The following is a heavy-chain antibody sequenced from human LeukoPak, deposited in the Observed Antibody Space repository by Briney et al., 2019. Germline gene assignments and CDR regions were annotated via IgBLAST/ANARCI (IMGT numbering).Heavy chain of an antibody. CDR3: ARGLINGHDFDY. J-gene: IGHJ4*02. CDR2: INPNSGAT. CDR1: GYRFSGYY. D-gene: IGHD5-12*01. Sequence: ASVTVSCKTSGYRFSGYYMHWVRQAPGQGLEGMGWINPNSGATNYAQNFQGWVTMTRDTSVNTGYMELRRLTSDDTAVYYCARGLINGHDFDYWGQRTLVTVSS. V-gene: IGHV1-2*04.